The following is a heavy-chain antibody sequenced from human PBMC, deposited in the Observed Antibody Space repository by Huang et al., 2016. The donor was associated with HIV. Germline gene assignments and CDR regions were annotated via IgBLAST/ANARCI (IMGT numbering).Heavy chain of an antibody. J-gene: IGHJ4*02. CDR1: GFTFNIYA. CDR2: SRASGDTK. V-gene: IGHV3-23*01. Sequence: EVRLLESGGRLVQSGESLRLSCAASGFTFNIYAMSWVRQVPGKGLGWVAGSRASGDTKKYPDSVKCRFTISRDNSRSILDLQMSSLGVEATAMYYCAKPYSGSSNQVFDYWGQGTMVTVSS. CDR3: AKPYSGSSNQVFDY. D-gene: IGHD1-26*01.